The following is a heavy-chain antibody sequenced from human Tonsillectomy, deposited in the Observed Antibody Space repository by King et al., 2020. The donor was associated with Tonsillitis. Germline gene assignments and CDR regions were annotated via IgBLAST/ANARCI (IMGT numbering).Heavy chain of an antibody. Sequence: DVQLVESGGGLVQPGGSLRLSCAASGFTFSSYAMHWVRQAPGKGLEYVSAISSNGGSTYYANSVKGRFTISRENSKKRWYLQKGSLRSEEMAVYYCAREGRRYSYGYVAFDIWGQGTMVTVSS. D-gene: IGHD5-18*01. V-gene: IGHV3-64*01. CDR1: GFTFSSYA. CDR2: ISSNGGST. J-gene: IGHJ3*02. CDR3: AREGRRYSYGYVAFDI.